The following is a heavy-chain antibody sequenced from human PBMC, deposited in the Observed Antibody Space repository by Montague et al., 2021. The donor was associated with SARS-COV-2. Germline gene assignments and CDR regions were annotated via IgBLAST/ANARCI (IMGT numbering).Heavy chain of an antibody. Sequence: SETLSLTCVVSGDSISTDYWWTCLRLPPGKGLGRVGDLYHAGTTKYKSFLKSRASMSVDKYWNQFSLRLSSVTAADTAIYYRARKGSGGSDLAYWGQGTLVTVSS. CDR2: LYHAGTT. D-gene: IGHD3-10*01. V-gene: IGHV4-4*02. J-gene: IGHJ4*02. CDR1: GDSISTDYW. CDR3: ARKGSGGSDLAY.